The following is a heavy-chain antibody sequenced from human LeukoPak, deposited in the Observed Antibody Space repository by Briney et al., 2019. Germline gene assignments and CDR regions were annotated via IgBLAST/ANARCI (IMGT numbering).Heavy chain of an antibody. V-gene: IGHV4-59*11. D-gene: IGHD6-6*01. CDR2: INYSGDT. CDR1: GGSISSHY. Sequence: PSETLSLTCIVSGGSISSHYWSWVRQPPGKGLEWIAYINYSGDTNYNPSLKSRVAISIDTSKNQFPLKLSSVTAADTAVYYCSRFGRSSSYYFDYWGQGTLVTVSS. CDR3: SRFGRSSSYYFDY. J-gene: IGHJ4*02.